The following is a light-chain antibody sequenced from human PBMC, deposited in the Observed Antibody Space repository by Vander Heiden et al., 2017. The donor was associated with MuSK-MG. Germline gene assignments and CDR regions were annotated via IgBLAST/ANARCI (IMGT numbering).Light chain of an antibody. CDR2: DVS. V-gene: IGLV2-14*01. CDR1: SSDVGGYNY. J-gene: IGLJ3*02. Sequence: SALTQPASVSGSPGQSITISCTGTSSDVGGYNYVSWYQQHPGKAPKLMIYDVSNRPAGVSNRLSGSKAGNTASLTISGLQAEDEADYYCSSYTSSSTRVFGGGTKLTVL. CDR3: SSYTSSSTRV.